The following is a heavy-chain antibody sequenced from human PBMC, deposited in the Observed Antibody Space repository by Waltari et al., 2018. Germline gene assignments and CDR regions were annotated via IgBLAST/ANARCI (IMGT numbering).Heavy chain of an antibody. CDR1: GGSISRSGYY. CDR2: IYTSGRT. V-gene: IGHV4-61*02. Sequence: QVQLQESGPGLVKPSQTLSLPCTVSGGSISRSGYYWSWIRQPAGKGLEWIGRIYTSGRTNYNPSLKSRVTMSVDTSKNQFSLKMSSVTAADTAVYYCARDPFYYFDYWGQGTLVTVSS. CDR3: ARDPFYYFDY. J-gene: IGHJ4*02.